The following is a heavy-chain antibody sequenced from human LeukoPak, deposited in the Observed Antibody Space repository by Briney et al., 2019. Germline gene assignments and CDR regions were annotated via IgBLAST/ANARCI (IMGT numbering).Heavy chain of an antibody. V-gene: IGHV4-39*06. J-gene: IGHJ4*02. CDR2: IYYSGST. Sequence: PSETLSLTCTVSGGSISSSSYYWGWLRQPPGKGLEWIGSIYYSGSTYYNPSLKSRVTISVDTTKNQFTLKLSSVTAADTAVYYCARGLYSSFDYWGQGTLVTVSS. D-gene: IGHD6-19*01. CDR3: ARGLYSSFDY. CDR1: GGSISSSSYY.